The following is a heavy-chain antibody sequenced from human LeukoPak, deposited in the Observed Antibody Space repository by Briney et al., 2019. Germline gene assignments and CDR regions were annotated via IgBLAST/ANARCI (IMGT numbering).Heavy chain of an antibody. CDR2: ISYDGSNK. J-gene: IGHJ4*02. CDR1: GITFRSFA. Sequence: GGSLRLSCAASGITFRSFAMHWVRQAPGKGLEWVAVISYDGSNKYYADSVKGRFTISRDNSKNTLYLQMNSLRAEDTAVYYCARDKSYDSSGILDYWGQGTLVTVSS. CDR3: ARDKSYDSSGILDY. V-gene: IGHV3-30*04. D-gene: IGHD3-22*01.